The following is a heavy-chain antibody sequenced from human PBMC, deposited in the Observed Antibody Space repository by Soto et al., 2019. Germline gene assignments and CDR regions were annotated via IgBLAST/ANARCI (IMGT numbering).Heavy chain of an antibody. CDR3: ARLSTSAGRRDLAC. CDR2: MNQDGSES. V-gene: IGHV3-7*01. CDR1: GFSLSSYW. J-gene: IGHJ4*02. Sequence: EVQLVESGGGLVPPGGSLRLSCAASGFSLSSYWMSWVRQAPGKGLEWVANMNQDGSESDYVGSVKGRFTFTRDNANNALYLQINSLRAEDTAVYYCARLSTSAGRRDLACWGQGTLVTVSS.